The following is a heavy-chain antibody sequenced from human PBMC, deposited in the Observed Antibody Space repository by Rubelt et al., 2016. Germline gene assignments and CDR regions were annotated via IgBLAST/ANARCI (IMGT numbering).Heavy chain of an antibody. D-gene: IGHD1-26*01. V-gene: IGHV3-74*01. Sequence: GGGVVQPGRSLRLSCAASGFTFSSYWMHWVRQAPGKGLVWVSRINPGGTSTNYADSVKGRFTISRDNTKNTLYLQMNSLRAEDTAVYYCTRDPPGVGIEYWGQGTLVTVSS. CDR2: INPGGTST. CDR3: TRDPPGVGIEY. CDR1: GFTFSSYW. J-gene: IGHJ4*02.